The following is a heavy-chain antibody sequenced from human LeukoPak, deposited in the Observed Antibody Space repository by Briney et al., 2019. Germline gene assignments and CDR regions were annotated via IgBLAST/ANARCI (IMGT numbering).Heavy chain of an antibody. V-gene: IGHV3-21*01. CDR1: GFTFSSYS. J-gene: IGHJ4*02. CDR3: ARGPSYYDFWSGYTDDY. Sequence: PGGSLRLSCAASGFTFSSYSMNWVRQAPGKGLEWVSSISSSSSYIYYADSVKGRFTISRDNAKNTLYLQMNSLRAEDTAVYYCARGPSYYDFWSGYTDDYWGQGTLVTVSS. D-gene: IGHD3-3*01. CDR2: ISSSSSYI.